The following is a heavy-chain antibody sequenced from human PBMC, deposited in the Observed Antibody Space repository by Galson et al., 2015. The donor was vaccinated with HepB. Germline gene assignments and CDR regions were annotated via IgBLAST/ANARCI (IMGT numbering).Heavy chain of an antibody. D-gene: IGHD3-16*01. CDR3: ARGYVWGSHPTYWYFDL. CDR2: IWYDGSNK. CDR1: GFTFSSYG. Sequence: SLRLSCAASGFTFSSYGMHWVRQAPGKGLEWVAVIWYDGSNKYYADSVKGRFTISRDNSKNTLYLQMNSLRAEDTAVYYCARGYVWGSHPTYWYFDLWGRGTLVTVSS. J-gene: IGHJ2*01. V-gene: IGHV3-33*01.